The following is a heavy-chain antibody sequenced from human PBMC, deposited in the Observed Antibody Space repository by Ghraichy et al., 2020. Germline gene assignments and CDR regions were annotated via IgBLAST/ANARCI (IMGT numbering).Heavy chain of an antibody. CDR1: GFTFSSYA. CDR2: ISGSGGST. Sequence: GGSLRLSCAASGFTFSSYAMSWVRQAPGKGLEWVSAISGSGGSTYYADSVKGRFTISRDNSKNTLYLQMNSLRAEDTAVYYCAKDRSTLGYCSGGSCYPFDYWGQGTLVTVSS. V-gene: IGHV3-23*01. D-gene: IGHD2-15*01. J-gene: IGHJ4*02. CDR3: AKDRSTLGYCSGGSCYPFDY.